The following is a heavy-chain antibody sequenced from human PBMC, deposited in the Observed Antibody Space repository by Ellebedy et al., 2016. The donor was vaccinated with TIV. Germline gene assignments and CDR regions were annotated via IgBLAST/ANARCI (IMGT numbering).Heavy chain of an antibody. CDR3: ARDNYVGYDWLGGNSFDS. CDR1: GFTFSGYW. J-gene: IGHJ4*02. Sequence: GGSLRLXXVASGFTFSGYWMSWVCQAPGKGLGWVANIQQDGSDKYFVDSVKGRFTISRDNALNSLYLQMNSLRADDTAIYYCARDNYVGYDWLGGNSFDSWGQGTLVTVSS. V-gene: IGHV3-7*03. D-gene: IGHD5-12*01. CDR2: IQQDGSDK.